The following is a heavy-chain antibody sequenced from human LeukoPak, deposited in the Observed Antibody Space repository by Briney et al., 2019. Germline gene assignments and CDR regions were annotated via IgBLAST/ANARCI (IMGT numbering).Heavy chain of an antibody. CDR3: ARHSYYDFWSGYLLANWFDP. D-gene: IGHD3-3*01. J-gene: IGHJ5*02. CDR1: GFTFSSYS. Sequence: GGSLRLSCAASGFTFSSYSMNWVRQAPGKGLEWVSSISSSSSYIYYADSVKGRFTISRDNAKNSLYLQMNSLRAGDTAVYYCARHSYYDFWSGYLLANWFDPWGQGTLVTVSS. V-gene: IGHV3-21*01. CDR2: ISSSSSYI.